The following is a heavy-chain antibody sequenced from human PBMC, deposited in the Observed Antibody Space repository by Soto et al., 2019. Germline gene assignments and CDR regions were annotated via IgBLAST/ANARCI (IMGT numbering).Heavy chain of an antibody. CDR2: INPAGTIT. CDR1: GFPFSHYW. Sequence: MQMVESGGGSVQPGGSLRLSCAASGFPFSHYWMHWVRQTPGKGLVRVSRINPAGTITNYADSVEGRFTISRDNADSALFLQMNSLSAEDTAIYYCTSDTFGLRDTWGQGTLVTVSS. CDR3: TSDTFGLRDT. D-gene: IGHD3-16*01. J-gene: IGHJ5*02. V-gene: IGHV3-74*01.